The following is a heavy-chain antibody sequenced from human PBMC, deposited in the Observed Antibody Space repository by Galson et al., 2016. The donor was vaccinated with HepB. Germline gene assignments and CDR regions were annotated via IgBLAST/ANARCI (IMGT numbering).Heavy chain of an antibody. D-gene: IGHD6-6*01. CDR3: SRPPSSIAAASDAFDL. CDR2: IDHTGNT. Sequence: SETLSLTCTVSGGSVSSGNYYWGWIRLPPGKGLEWIGSIDHTGNTYYNPSLKSRVTMHVDTSKNQISLKLNSVTAADSAVYYCSRPPSSIAAASDAFDLWGRGTMVTVSS. J-gene: IGHJ3*01. V-gene: IGHV4-39*01. CDR1: GGSVSSGNYY.